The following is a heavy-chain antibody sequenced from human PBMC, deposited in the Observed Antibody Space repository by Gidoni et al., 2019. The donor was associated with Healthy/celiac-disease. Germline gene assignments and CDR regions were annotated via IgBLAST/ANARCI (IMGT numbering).Heavy chain of an antibody. V-gene: IGHV3-23*04. Sequence: EVQLVESGGGLVQPGGSLRLSCAASGFTLSSYAMSWVRQAPGKGLEWVSAISGSGGSTYYADSVKGRFTISRDNSKNTLYLQMNSLRAEDTAVYYCAKSRRPIVVVPAAVTDYWGQGTLVTVSS. CDR1: GFTLSSYA. D-gene: IGHD2-2*01. CDR3: AKSRRPIVVVPAAVTDY. J-gene: IGHJ4*02. CDR2: ISGSGGST.